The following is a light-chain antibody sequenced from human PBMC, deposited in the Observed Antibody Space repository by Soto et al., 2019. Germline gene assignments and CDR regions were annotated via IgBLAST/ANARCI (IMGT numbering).Light chain of an antibody. J-gene: IGKJ5*01. Sequence: DIQMTQSPSTLSGSVGDRVTITCRASQTISSWLAWYQQKPGKAHKLLIYKASTLKSGVPPRFSGSGSGTEFTLTISSLQPEDFATYYCQQSYSTPITFGQGTRLEIK. CDR1: QTISSW. CDR3: QQSYSTPIT. CDR2: KAS. V-gene: IGKV1-5*03.